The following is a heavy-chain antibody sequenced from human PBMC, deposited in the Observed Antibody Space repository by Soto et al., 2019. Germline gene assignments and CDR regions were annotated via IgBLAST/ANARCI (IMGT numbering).Heavy chain of an antibody. CDR1: GFTFSSYG. CDR3: AKDPHSSGWPNYYYYGMDV. V-gene: IGHV3-30*18. D-gene: IGHD6-19*01. Sequence: GGSLRLSCAASGFTFSSYGMHWVRQAPGKGLEWVAVISYDGSNKYYADSVKGRFTISRDNSKNTLYLQMNSLRAEDTAVYYCAKDPHSSGWPNYYYYGMDVWGQGTTVTVSS. CDR2: ISYDGSNK. J-gene: IGHJ6*02.